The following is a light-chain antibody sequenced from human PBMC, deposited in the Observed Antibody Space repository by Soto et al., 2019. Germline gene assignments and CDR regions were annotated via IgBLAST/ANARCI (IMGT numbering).Light chain of an antibody. CDR2: EDT. J-gene: IGLJ2*01. V-gene: IGLV2-23*01. CDR3: SSDSPTGVRL. Sequence: QSAQTQPASVSGSPGQSITISCTGSPDLVSWYQQHPGSAPKLLIDEDTKRPSAVSERFSGSRSGNTASLTISGLQADDEADYYCSSDSPTGVRLFGGGTKVTVL. CDR1: SPDL.